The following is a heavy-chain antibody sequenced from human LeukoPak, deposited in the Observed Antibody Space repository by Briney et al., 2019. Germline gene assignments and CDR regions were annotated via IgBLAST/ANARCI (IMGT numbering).Heavy chain of an antibody. CDR2: ISGSGGST. Sequence: QSGGSLRLSCAASGFTFSSYAMSWVRQAPGKGLEWVSAISGSGGSTYYADSVKGRFTISRDNSKNTLYLQMNSLRAEDTAVYYCASWYGGNGGEGYWGQGTLVTVSS. CDR3: ASWYGGNGGEGY. V-gene: IGHV3-23*01. D-gene: IGHD4-23*01. CDR1: GFTFSSYA. J-gene: IGHJ4*02.